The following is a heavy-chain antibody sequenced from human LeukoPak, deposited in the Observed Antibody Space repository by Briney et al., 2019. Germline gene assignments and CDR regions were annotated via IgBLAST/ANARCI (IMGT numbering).Heavy chain of an antibody. CDR3: ARAGSGSYPFDY. CDR1: GFTFSSYG. CDR2: ISRDGSNK. J-gene: IGHJ4*02. Sequence: PGGSLRLSCAASGFTFSSYGMHWVRQAPGKGLEWVAVISRDGSNKYYADSVKGRFTISRDNAKNSLYLQMNSLRAEDTAVYYCARAGSGSYPFDYWGQGTLVTVSS. D-gene: IGHD1-26*01. V-gene: IGHV3-30*03.